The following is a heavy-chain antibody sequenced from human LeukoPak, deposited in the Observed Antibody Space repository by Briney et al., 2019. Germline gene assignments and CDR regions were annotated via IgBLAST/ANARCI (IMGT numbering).Heavy chain of an antibody. D-gene: IGHD2-2*01. Sequence: ASVKVSCKASGYTFTSYAMHWVRQAPGRRLEWMGWINAGNGNTKYSQKFQGRVTITRDTSASTAYMELSSLRSEDTAVYYCARAYGPVIPAAMSPRPQEFDYWGQGTLVTVSS. CDR3: ARAYGPVIPAAMSPRPQEFDY. CDR1: GYTFTSYA. J-gene: IGHJ4*02. CDR2: INAGNGNT. V-gene: IGHV1-3*01.